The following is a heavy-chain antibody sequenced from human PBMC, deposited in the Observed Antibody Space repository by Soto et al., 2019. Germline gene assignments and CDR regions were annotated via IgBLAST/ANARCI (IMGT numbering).Heavy chain of an antibody. CDR2: IYYSGST. D-gene: IGHD3-10*01. Sequence: SETLSLTCTVSGGSISSGGYYWSWIRQPPGKGLEWIGYIYYSGSTNYNPSLKSRVTISVDTSKNQFSLKLNSMTAADTAVYYCARHNYGSGSTYFDYWGQGTLVTVSS. V-gene: IGHV4-61*08. CDR3: ARHNYGSGSTYFDY. CDR1: GGSISSGGYY. J-gene: IGHJ4*02.